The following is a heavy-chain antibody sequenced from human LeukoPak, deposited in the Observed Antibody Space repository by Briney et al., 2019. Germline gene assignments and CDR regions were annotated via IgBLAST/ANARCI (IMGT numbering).Heavy chain of an antibody. Sequence: GASVKVSCKASGYTFTSYYMHWVRQAPGQGLEWMGIINPSGGSTSYAQKFQGRVTMTRDTSTSTVYMELSSLRSEDTAVYYCARSLRYYDSSGPPGGWGQGTLVTVSS. V-gene: IGHV1-46*01. J-gene: IGHJ4*02. CDR1: GYTFTSYY. D-gene: IGHD3-22*01. CDR3: ARSLRYYDSSGPPGG. CDR2: INPSGGST.